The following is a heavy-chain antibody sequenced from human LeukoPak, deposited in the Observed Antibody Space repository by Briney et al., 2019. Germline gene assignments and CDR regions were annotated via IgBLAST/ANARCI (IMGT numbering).Heavy chain of an antibody. CDR1: GFSLSTSGMC. D-gene: IGHD6-13*01. CDR3: ARIKGYSSSSHSYYYYYMDV. CDR2: IDWDDDK. V-gene: IGHV2-70*11. J-gene: IGHJ6*03. Sequence: ESGPTLVNPTQTPTLTCTFSGFSLSTSGMCVSWIRQPPGKALEWLARIDWDDDKYYSTSLKTRLTISKDTSKNQVVLTMTNMDPVDTATYYCARIKGYSSSSHSYYYYYMDVWGKGTTVTVSS.